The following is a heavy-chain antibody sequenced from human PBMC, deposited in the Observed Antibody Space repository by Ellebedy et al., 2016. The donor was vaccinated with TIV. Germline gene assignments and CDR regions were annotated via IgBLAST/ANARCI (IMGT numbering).Heavy chain of an antibody. D-gene: IGHD5-24*01. Sequence: ASVKVSXKASGYTFTSYDINWVRQATGQGLEWMGWMNPNSGNTGYAQKFQGRVTMTRNTSISTAYMELSSLRSEDTAVYYCATGSRDGYNSDYWGQGTLVTVSS. CDR2: MNPNSGNT. J-gene: IGHJ4*02. CDR3: ATGSRDGYNSDY. V-gene: IGHV1-8*01. CDR1: GYTFTSYD.